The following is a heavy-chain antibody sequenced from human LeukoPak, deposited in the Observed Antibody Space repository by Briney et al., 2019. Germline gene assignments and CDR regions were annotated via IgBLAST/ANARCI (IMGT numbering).Heavy chain of an antibody. CDR1: GGSISSANYY. CDR2: INHSGST. V-gene: IGHV4-39*07. D-gene: IGHD5-18*01. CDR3: ARVQAARGYSYGYDFYYFDY. J-gene: IGHJ4*02. Sequence: SETLSLTCTVSGGSISSANYYWSWIRQPPGKGLEWIGEINHSGSTNYNPSLKSRVTISVDTSKNQFSLKLSSVTAADTAVYYCARVQAARGYSYGYDFYYFDYWGQGTLVTVSS.